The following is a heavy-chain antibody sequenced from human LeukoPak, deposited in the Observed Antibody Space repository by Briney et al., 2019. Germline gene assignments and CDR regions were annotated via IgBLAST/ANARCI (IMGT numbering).Heavy chain of an antibody. V-gene: IGHV4-61*05. D-gene: IGHD3-22*01. Sequence: SETLSLTCTVSGGSISSSSYYWGWIRQPPGKGLEWIGYIYYSGDTHYKSSLKSRVTISIDTSKNQFSLRLSSVTAADTAVYYCARFYFDRSGSDYDAFDIWGQGTTVSVSS. CDR3: ARFYFDRSGSDYDAFDI. CDR1: GGSISSSSYY. CDR2: IYYSGDT. J-gene: IGHJ3*02.